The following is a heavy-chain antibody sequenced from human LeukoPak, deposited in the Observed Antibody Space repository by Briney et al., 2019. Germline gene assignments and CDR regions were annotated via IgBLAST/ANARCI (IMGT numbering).Heavy chain of an antibody. CDR1: GGSISSDY. Sequence: PSETLSLTCTVSGGSISSDYGSWIRQPARKGLEWIGRIYTIGSTNYNPSLKSRVTMSVDTSKNQVSRKLSSVTSADTAVDYCARGVDTAMDHDAFDIWGQGTMVTVSS. CDR2: IYTIGST. V-gene: IGHV4-4*07. J-gene: IGHJ3*02. D-gene: IGHD5-18*01. CDR3: ARGVDTAMDHDAFDI.